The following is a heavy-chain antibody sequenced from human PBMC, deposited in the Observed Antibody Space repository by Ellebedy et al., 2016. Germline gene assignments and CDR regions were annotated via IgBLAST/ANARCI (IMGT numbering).Heavy chain of an antibody. Sequence: GGSLRLSCAASRFTFSSYTMSWVRQAPGKGLEWVSTISGGGRRTYYADSVKGRFTISRDNSKNTLYLQMNSLRAEDTAVYYCAKGGEYSHFDLWGRGTLVTVSS. J-gene: IGHJ2*01. CDR1: RFTFSSYT. CDR3: AKGGEYSHFDL. CDR2: ISGGGRRT. D-gene: IGHD3-16*01. V-gene: IGHV3-23*01.